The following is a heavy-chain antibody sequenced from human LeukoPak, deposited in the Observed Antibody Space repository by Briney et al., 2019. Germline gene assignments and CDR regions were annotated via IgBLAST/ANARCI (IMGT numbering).Heavy chain of an antibody. Sequence: GASVKVSCKASGYTFTGYYMHWVRQAPGQGLEWMGRINPNSGGTNYAQKFQGRVTMTRDTSISTAYMELSRLRSDDTAVYYCARYWNTLTYFDYWGQGTLVTVSS. V-gene: IGHV1-2*06. CDR3: ARYWNTLTYFDY. D-gene: IGHD2/OR15-2a*01. J-gene: IGHJ4*02. CDR2: INPNSGGT. CDR1: GYTFTGYY.